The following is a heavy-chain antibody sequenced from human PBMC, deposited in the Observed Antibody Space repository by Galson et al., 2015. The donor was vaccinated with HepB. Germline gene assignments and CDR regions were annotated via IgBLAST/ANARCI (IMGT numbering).Heavy chain of an antibody. V-gene: IGHV4-61*02. CDR3: ARGYCSSTTCYSGDY. J-gene: IGHJ4*01. CDR1: GGSISTDNYY. CDR2: IYTSGTT. D-gene: IGHD2-2*01. Sequence: LSLTCTVSGGSISTDNYYWSWIRQPAGQGLEWIGRIYTSGTTNYNPSLKSRVTMSLDTSKNQFSLNLSSVTAADTAVYYCARGYCSSTTCYSGDYWGHGTLVTVSS.